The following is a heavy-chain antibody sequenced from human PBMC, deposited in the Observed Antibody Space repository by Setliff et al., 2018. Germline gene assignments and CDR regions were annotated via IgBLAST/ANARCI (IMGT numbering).Heavy chain of an antibody. CDR3: ARIGTSSVLYGMDV. V-gene: IGHV2-26*03. CDR2: IFSMDQK. Sequence: SGPTLVNPTETLTLTCTISGFSLSDGRVGVTWIRQPPGKALEWLATIFSMDQKSYSTSLESRLLISKDTSATQVVLMMTNMNPADTGTYNCARIGTSSVLYGMDVWGQGTTVTVSS. J-gene: IGHJ6*02. D-gene: IGHD3-22*01. CDR1: GFSLSDGRVG.